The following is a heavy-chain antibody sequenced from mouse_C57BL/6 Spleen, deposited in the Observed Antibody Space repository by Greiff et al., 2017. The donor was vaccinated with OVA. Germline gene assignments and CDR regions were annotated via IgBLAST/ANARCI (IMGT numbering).Heavy chain of an antibody. Sequence: VQLKQPGPELVKPGASVKLSCKASGYTFTSYWMHWVKQRPGQGLEWIGNINPSNGGTNYNEKFKSKATLTVDKSSSTAYMQLSSLTSEDSAVYYCAREGLRQAWFAYWGQGTLVTVSA. CDR2: INPSNGGT. CDR1: GYTFTSYW. D-gene: IGHD2-12*01. V-gene: IGHV1-53*01. CDR3: AREGLRQAWFAY. J-gene: IGHJ3*01.